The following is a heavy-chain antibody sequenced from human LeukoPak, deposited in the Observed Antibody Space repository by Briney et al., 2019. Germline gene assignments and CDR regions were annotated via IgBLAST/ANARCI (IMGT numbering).Heavy chain of an antibody. CDR2: IYYSGST. J-gene: IGHJ4*02. D-gene: IGHD6-19*01. CDR3: ARSERYNSGWYFYFDY. Sequence: SETLSLTCTVSVGSISTYYWSWSRQPPGKGLEWIGYIYYSGSTNCNPSLKSRVTISVDTSKNQFSLNLSSVTAADTAVYYCARSERYNSGWYFYFDYWGQGTLVTVSS. V-gene: IGHV4-59*01. CDR1: VGSISTYY.